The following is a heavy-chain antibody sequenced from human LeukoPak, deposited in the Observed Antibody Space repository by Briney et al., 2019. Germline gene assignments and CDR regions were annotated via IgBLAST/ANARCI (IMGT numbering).Heavy chain of an antibody. CDR2: INHSGST. CDR3: ARQIVYCSGGSCRPHYFDY. V-gene: IGHV4-34*01. CDR1: GGSFSGYY. J-gene: IGHJ4*02. Sequence: PSETLSLTCVVYGGSFSGYYWSWIRQPPGKGLEWIGEINHSGSTNYNPSLKSRVTISVDTSKNQFSLKLSSVTAADAAVYYCARQIVYCSGGSCRPHYFDYWGQGTLVTVSS. D-gene: IGHD2-15*01.